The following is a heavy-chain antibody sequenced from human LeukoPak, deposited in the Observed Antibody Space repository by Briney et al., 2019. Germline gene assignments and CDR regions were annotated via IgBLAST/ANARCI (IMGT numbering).Heavy chain of an antibody. D-gene: IGHD2-8*02. CDR2: IWSDGNNR. CDR1: GFSFRNYG. J-gene: IGHJ6*03. V-gene: IGHV3-30*02. CDR3: AKDPGASVSGFHMDV. Sequence: PGGSLRLSCAASGFSFRNYGMHWVRQATGKGLEWVSFIWSDGNNRFYADSVKGRFTISRDNSKNMLFLQMDTLRAEDTAVYYWAKDPGASVSGFHMDVWGKGTTVIVSS.